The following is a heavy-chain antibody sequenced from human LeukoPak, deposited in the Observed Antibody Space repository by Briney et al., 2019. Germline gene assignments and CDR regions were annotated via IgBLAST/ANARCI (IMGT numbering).Heavy chain of an antibody. CDR1: GFTFTNYG. Sequence: PGRSLRLSCAASGFTFTNYGMHWVRQAPGKGREGLAVVWYDGSSKYYADSVKDRFTISRDNSKNTLYLQMNRLRAEDTALYYCARASDGYNFGLFWGQGTTVTVSS. D-gene: IGHD5-24*01. CDR3: ARASDGYNFGLF. CDR2: VWYDGSSK. V-gene: IGHV3-33*01. J-gene: IGHJ6*02.